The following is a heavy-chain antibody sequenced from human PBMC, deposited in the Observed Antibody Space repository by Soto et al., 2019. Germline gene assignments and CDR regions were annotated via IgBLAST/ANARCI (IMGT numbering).Heavy chain of an antibody. V-gene: IGHV3-48*01. Sequence: GGSLRLSCAASGFTFSSYSMNWVRQAPGKGLEWVSYISSSGSTIYYADSVKGRFTISRDNAKNSLYLQMNSLRAEDTAVYYCARDRTGYGQGGAFDIWGQGTMVTVSS. CDR3: ARDRTGYGQGGAFDI. CDR2: ISSSGSTI. D-gene: IGHD5-12*01. J-gene: IGHJ3*02. CDR1: GFTFSSYS.